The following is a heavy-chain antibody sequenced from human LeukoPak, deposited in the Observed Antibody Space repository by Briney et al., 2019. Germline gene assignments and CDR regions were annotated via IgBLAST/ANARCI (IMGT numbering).Heavy chain of an antibody. Sequence: GGSLRLSCAASGFTFDDYAMHWVRQAPGKGLEWVSGISWNSGSIGYADSVKGRFTISRDNAKNSLYLQMNSLRAEDTALYYCAKGPYYDGSGALFDYWGQGTLVTVSS. D-gene: IGHD3-22*01. V-gene: IGHV3-9*01. CDR2: ISWNSGSI. CDR3: AKGPYYDGSGALFDY. CDR1: GFTFDDYA. J-gene: IGHJ4*02.